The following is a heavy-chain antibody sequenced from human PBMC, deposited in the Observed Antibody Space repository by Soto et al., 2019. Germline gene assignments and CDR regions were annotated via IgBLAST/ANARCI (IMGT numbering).Heavy chain of an antibody. CDR2: INPNSGGT. V-gene: IGHV1-2*04. CDR3: ARPYSKVSVGWFDP. J-gene: IGHJ5*02. CDR1: GYTFTGYY. Sequence: ASVKVSCKASGYTFTGYYMHWVRQAPGQGLEWMGWINPNSGGTNYAQKFQGWVTMTRDTSISTAYMELSSLRSDDTAVYYCARPYSKVSVGWFDPWGQGTLVTVSS. D-gene: IGHD5-18*01.